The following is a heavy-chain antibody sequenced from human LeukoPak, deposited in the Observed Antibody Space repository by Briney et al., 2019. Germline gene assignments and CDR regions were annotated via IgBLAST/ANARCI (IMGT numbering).Heavy chain of an antibody. CDR2: ISWNSGSI. CDR3: ARESGYDRHSYYYYGMDV. Sequence: PGRSLRLSCAASGFTFDDYAMHWVRQAPGKGLEWVSGISWNSGSIGYADSAKGRFTISRDNAKNSLYLQMNSLRAEDTAVYYCARESGYDRHSYYYYGMDVWGQGTTVTVSS. D-gene: IGHD5-12*01. V-gene: IGHV3-9*01. CDR1: GFTFDDYA. J-gene: IGHJ6*02.